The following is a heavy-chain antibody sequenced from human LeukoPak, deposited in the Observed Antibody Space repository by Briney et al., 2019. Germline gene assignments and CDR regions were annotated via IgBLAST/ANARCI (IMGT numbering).Heavy chain of an antibody. CDR2: ISYDGSNK. CDR3: ARDPANILMRYFDL. J-gene: IGHJ2*01. D-gene: IGHD2-15*01. CDR1: GFTVSSNY. Sequence: PGGSLRLSCAASGFTVSSNYMSWVRQAPGKGLEWVAVISYDGSNKYYADSVKGRFTISRDNSKNTLYLQMNSLRAEDTAVYYCARDPANILMRYFDLWGRGTLVTVSS. V-gene: IGHV3-30*03.